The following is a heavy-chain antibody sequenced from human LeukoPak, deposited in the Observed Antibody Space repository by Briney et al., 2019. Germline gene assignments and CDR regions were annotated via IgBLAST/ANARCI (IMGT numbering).Heavy chain of an antibody. V-gene: IGHV3-7*03. CDR3: ASDYYGSGSYYDY. CDR1: GFTFSSYW. J-gene: IGHJ4*02. Sequence: GGSLRLSCAASGFTFSSYWMSWVRQAPGKGLEWVANIKQDGSEKYYVDSVKGRFTISRDNAKNSLYLQMNGLRAEDTAVYYCASDYYGSGSYYDYWGQGTLVTVSS. D-gene: IGHD3-10*01. CDR2: IKQDGSEK.